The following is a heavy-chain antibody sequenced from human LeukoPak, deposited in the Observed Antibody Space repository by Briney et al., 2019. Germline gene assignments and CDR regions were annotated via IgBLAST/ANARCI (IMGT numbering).Heavy chain of an antibody. CDR2: INPNSGGT. V-gene: IGHV1-2*02. CDR3: ARARGGFWGIMRADFDY. CDR1: GYTLTGYY. Sequence: GASVKVSCKASGYTLTGYYMHWVRQAPGQGLEWMGWINPNSGGTNYAQKFQGRVTMTRDTSISTAYMELSRLRSDDTAVYYCARARGGFWGIMRADFDYWGQGTLVTVSS. J-gene: IGHJ4*02. D-gene: IGHD3-16*01.